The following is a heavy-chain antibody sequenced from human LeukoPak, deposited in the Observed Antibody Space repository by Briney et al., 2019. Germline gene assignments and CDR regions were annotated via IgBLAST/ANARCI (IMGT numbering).Heavy chain of an antibody. V-gene: IGHV1-58*01. CDR1: GFTFTSSA. CDR3: AAVKSGSRDPLFDY. CDR2: IVVGSGNT. D-gene: IGHD3-10*01. J-gene: IGHJ4*02. Sequence: SVTVSCKASGFTFTSSAVQWVRQARGQRLEWIGWIVVGSGNTHYAQKFQERVTITRDKSTSTAYMELSSLRSEDTAVYYCAAVKSGSRDPLFDYSGQGTLVTVSS.